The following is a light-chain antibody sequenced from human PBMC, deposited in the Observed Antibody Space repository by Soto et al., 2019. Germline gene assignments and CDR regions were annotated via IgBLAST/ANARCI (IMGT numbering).Light chain of an antibody. Sequence: QSALTQPASVSGSPGQSITISCTGTSSDVGGYNYVYWYQQHPGKAPKLMIYEVSNRPSGVSNRFSGYKSGNTASLTISGLQAEDEADYYCSSYTSSSTLVFGGGTKLTVL. CDR2: EVS. CDR3: SSYTSSSTLV. V-gene: IGLV2-14*01. J-gene: IGLJ3*02. CDR1: SSDVGGYNY.